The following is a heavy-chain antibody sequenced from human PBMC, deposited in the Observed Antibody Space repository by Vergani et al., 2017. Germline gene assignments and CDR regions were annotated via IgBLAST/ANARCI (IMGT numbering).Heavy chain of an antibody. J-gene: IGHJ4*02. D-gene: IGHD3-16*02. V-gene: IGHV1-69*12. CDR2: IIPIFGTA. CDR1: GGTFSSYA. CDR3: ARDLFLDDYVWGSYPY. Sequence: QVQLVQSGSEVRKPGSSVKVSCKASGGTFSSYAISWVRQAPGQGLEWMGGIIPIFGTANYAQKFQDRVTITADESTSTAYMELSSLRSEDTAVYYCARDLFLDDYVWGSYPYWGQGTLVTVSS.